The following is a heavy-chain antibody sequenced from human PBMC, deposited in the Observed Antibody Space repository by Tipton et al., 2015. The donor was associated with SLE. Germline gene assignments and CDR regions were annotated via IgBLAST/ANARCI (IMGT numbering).Heavy chain of an antibody. J-gene: IGHJ4*02. D-gene: IGHD4-11*01. CDR2: IYHSGSA. Sequence: TLSLTCTVSDFSITTGFYWSWIRQSPGKGLEWIGSIYHSGSAYYHPSHKSRVTISADTSKNHFSLNVTSVTAADTAVYFCARGLYSETYYFDHWGQGILVTVSS. CDR3: ARGLYSETYYFDH. CDR1: DFSITTGFY. V-gene: IGHV4-38-2*02.